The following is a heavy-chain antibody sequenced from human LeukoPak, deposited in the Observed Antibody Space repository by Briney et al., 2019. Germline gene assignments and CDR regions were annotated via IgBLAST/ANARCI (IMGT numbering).Heavy chain of an antibody. CDR1: GFTFSNYW. CDR2: INSDGSST. J-gene: IGHJ5*01. D-gene: IGHD6-13*01. V-gene: IGHV3-74*01. CDR3: ARVGSIAAAFVDS. Sequence: AGGSLRLSCAASGFTFSNYWMHWVRQAPGKGLVWVSRINSDGSSTDYADSVKGRFTISRDNTKNTLYLQMNSLRVEDTAVYYCARVGSIAAAFVDSWGHGLLVTVSS.